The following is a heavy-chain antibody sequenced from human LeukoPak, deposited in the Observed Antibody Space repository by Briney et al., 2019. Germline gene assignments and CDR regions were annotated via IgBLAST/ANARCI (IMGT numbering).Heavy chain of an antibody. CDR2: ISANNNNT. J-gene: IGHJ6*03. D-gene: IGHD2-8*01. V-gene: IGHV1-18*01. CDR3: ASRVNEGVHYYYYMDV. Sequence: ASVKVSCKASGYSFTTYGISWVRQAPGQGLEWMGWISANNNNTDNVQKLQGRVTMTTDTSTSTAYMELRSLRSDDTAVYYCASRVNEGVHYYYYMDVWGKGTTVTVSS. CDR1: GYSFTTYG.